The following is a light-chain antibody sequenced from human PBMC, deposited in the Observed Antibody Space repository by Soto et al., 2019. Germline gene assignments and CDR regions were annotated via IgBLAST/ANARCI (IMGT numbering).Light chain of an antibody. Sequence: QSALTQPASVSGSPGQSITISCTGTSSDVGSYNLVSWYQQHPGKAPKLMIYEVSKRPSGVSNRFSGSKSGNTASLTISGLQGEDEADYYCCSYAGSSTWVFGGGTKLTVL. V-gene: IGLV2-23*02. J-gene: IGLJ3*02. CDR3: CSYAGSSTWV. CDR1: SSDVGSYNL. CDR2: EVS.